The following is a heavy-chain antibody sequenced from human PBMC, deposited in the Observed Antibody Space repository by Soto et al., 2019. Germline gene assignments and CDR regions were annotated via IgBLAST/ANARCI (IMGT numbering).Heavy chain of an antibody. CDR3: ARGTIYGSGSPYWELGYYGMYV. J-gene: IGHJ6*02. CDR2: IYYSGST. CDR1: GGSISSGDYY. D-gene: IGHD3-10*01. Sequence: PSETLSLTCTVSGGSISSGDYYWSWIRQPPGKGLEWIGYIYYSGSTYYNPSLKSRVTISVDTSKNQFSLKLSSVTAADTAVYYCARGTIYGSGSPYWELGYYGMYVWGQGTTVTVSS. V-gene: IGHV4-30-4*01.